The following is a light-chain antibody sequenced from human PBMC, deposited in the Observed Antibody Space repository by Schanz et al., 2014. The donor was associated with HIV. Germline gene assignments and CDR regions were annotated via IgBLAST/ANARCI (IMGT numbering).Light chain of an antibody. CDR3: QQKGRT. V-gene: IGKV1-9*01. J-gene: IGKJ1*01. CDR1: QGISSY. CDR2: AAS. Sequence: IQLTQSPSSLSASVGDRVTITCRASQGISSYLAWYQQKPGKAPKLLIYAASTLQSGVPSRFSGSGSGTTFTLTISSLQPDDFATYYCQQKGRTFGQGTKVEIK.